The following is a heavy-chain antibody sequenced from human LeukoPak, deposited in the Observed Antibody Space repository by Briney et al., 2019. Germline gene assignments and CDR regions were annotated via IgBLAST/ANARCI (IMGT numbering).Heavy chain of an antibody. D-gene: IGHD5-18*01. J-gene: IGHJ4*02. Sequence: GGSLRLSCAASGFTLSSYWMSWVRQAPGKGLEWVSAISGSGGSTYYADSVKGRFTISRDNSKNTLYLQMNSLRAEDTAVYYCAKDRPRGYSYGAMDYWGQGTLVTVSS. V-gene: IGHV3-23*01. CDR1: GFTLSSYW. CDR3: AKDRPRGYSYGAMDY. CDR2: ISGSGGST.